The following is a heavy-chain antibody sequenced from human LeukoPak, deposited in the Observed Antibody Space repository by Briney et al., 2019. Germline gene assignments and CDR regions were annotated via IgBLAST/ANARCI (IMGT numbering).Heavy chain of an antibody. CDR3: VRGLSNTYTPLDH. D-gene: IGHD4-11*01. V-gene: IGHV4-4*07. Sequence: SETLSFTCTVSGGYISNFFWNWIRQPAGKGLEWIGRIYTSGSTNYNPSLKSRVTMSLDTSMNTFSLSLSSLTAADTAVYYCVRGLSNTYTPLDHWGQGTLVTVSS. CDR1: GGYISNFF. J-gene: IGHJ4*02. CDR2: IYTSGST.